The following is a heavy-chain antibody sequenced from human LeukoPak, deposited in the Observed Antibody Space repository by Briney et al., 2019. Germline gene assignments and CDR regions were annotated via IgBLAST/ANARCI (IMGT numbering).Heavy chain of an antibody. Sequence: SETLSLTCAVYGGSFSGYYWSWIRQPPGKGLEWIGEINHSGSTNYNPSLKSRVTISVDTSKNQFSLKLSSVTAADTAVYYCARGRVVRAARNWYFDLWGRGTLVTVSS. J-gene: IGHJ2*01. CDR2: INHSGST. V-gene: IGHV4-34*01. D-gene: IGHD6-25*01. CDR1: GGSFSGYY. CDR3: ARGRVVRAARNWYFDL.